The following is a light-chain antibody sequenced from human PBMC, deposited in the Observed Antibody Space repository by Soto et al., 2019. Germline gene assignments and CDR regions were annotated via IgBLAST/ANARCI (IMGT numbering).Light chain of an antibody. CDR3: QQYNDWTRT. V-gene: IGKV3-15*01. CDR1: QGLSSN. Sequence: EIIWTQSPDTLSLSPGERVTLSCRASQGLSSNLAWYQQKPGQAPRLLIYGASTRATGIPARFSGSGSGTDFNLAISRLQTEEFAVYYCQQYNDWTRTFGQGTRLEIK. J-gene: IGKJ5*01. CDR2: GAS.